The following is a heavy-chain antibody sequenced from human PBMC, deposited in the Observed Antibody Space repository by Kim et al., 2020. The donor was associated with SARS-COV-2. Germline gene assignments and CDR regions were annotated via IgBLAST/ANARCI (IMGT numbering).Heavy chain of an antibody. Sequence: GESLKISCKGSGYSFTSYWIGWVRQMPGKGLEWMGIIYPGDSDTRYSPSFQGQVTISADKSISTAYLQWSSLKASDTAMYYCAREWIVGATARAFDIWGQGTMVTVSS. V-gene: IGHV5-51*01. D-gene: IGHD1-26*01. CDR2: IYPGDSDT. CDR3: AREWIVGATARAFDI. J-gene: IGHJ3*02. CDR1: GYSFTSYW.